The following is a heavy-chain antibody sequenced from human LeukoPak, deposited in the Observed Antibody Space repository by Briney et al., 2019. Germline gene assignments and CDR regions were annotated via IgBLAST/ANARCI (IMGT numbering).Heavy chain of an antibody. V-gene: IGHV1-24*01. J-gene: IGHJ4*02. Sequence: ASVKVSCKVSGYTLTELSMHWVRQAPGKGLEGMGGFDPEDGETIYAQKFQGRVTMTEDTSTDTAYMELSSLRSEDTAVYYCATGAPGTKPYYFDYWGQGTLVTVSS. CDR2: FDPEDGET. CDR3: ATGAPGTKPYYFDY. CDR1: GYTLTELS.